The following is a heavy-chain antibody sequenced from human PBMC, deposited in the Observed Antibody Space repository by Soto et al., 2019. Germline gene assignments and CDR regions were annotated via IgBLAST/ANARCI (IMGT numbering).Heavy chain of an antibody. J-gene: IGHJ4*02. CDR3: ATGGSGYFTY. CDR2: IKSDGSYT. Sequence: EVQLVESGGGLVQPGGSLRLSCAASGFTFNTYWMQWVRQAPGKGLVWVSRIKSDGSYTNYADSVKGRFTISRDNAKNTLLLQMNSLGAEDTAVYYCATGGSGYFTYWGQGTLVTVSP. D-gene: IGHD3-22*01. V-gene: IGHV3-74*01. CDR1: GFTFNTYW.